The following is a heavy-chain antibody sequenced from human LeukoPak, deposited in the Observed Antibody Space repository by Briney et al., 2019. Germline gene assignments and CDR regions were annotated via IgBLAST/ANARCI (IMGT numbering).Heavy chain of an antibody. V-gene: IGHV3-23*01. J-gene: IGHJ4*02. CDR2: ISGSGGST. CDR3: AKDERGLIAAASFDY. D-gene: IGHD6-13*01. Sequence: GGSLRLSCAASGFTFSGYAMSWVRQAPGKGLEWVSAISGSGGSTYYADSVKGRFTISRDNSKNTLYLQMNSLRAEDTAVYYCAKDERGLIAAASFDYWGQGTLVTVSS. CDR1: GFTFSGYA.